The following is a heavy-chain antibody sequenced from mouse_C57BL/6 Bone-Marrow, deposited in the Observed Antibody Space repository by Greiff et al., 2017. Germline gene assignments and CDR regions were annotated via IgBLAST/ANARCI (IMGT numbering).Heavy chain of an antibody. V-gene: IGHV1-81*01. D-gene: IGHD1-2*01. J-gene: IGHJ4*01. CDR1: GYTFTSYG. Sequence: QVTLKESGAELARPGASVKLSCKASGYTFTSYGISWVKQRTGQGLEWIGEIYPRSGNTYYNEKFKGKATLTADKSSSTAYMELRSLTSEDSAVYFCARRRPYAMDYWGQGTSVTVSS. CDR2: IYPRSGNT. CDR3: ARRRPYAMDY.